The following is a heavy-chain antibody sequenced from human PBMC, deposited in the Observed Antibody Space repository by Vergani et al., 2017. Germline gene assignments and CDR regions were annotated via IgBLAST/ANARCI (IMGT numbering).Heavy chain of an antibody. D-gene: IGHD2-15*01. CDR1: GGSFSGYY. CDR2: IYYSGST. Sequence: QVQLQQWGAGLLKPSETLSLTCAVYGGSFSGYYWSWIRQPPGKGLEWIGSIYYSGSTYYNPSLKSRVTISVDTSKNQFSLKLSSVTAADTAVYYCARTPALEAFDIWGQGTMVTVSS. CDR3: ARTPALEAFDI. J-gene: IGHJ3*02. V-gene: IGHV4-34*01.